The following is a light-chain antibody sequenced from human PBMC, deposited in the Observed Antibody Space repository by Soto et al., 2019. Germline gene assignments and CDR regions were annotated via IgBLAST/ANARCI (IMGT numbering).Light chain of an antibody. Sequence: DIQMTHAPSSLSASVGDRVTITCQASQGISNYLSWYQQKPGKAPKLLIYDASDLETGVPSRFSASGSGTDFTFTISSPQPEDIATYFCQQYHNLPLTFGGGTKVEIK. CDR1: QGISNY. CDR3: QQYHNLPLT. V-gene: IGKV1-33*01. CDR2: DAS. J-gene: IGKJ4*01.